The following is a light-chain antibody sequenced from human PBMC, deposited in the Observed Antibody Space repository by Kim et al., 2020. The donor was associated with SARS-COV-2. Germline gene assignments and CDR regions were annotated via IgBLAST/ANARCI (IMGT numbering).Light chain of an antibody. CDR3: QSYDSSLSGFV. CDR2: GDI. J-gene: IGLJ1*01. V-gene: IGLV1-40*01. CDR1: HSNIGAGYD. Sequence: QSVLTQPPSVSGVPGQRVTVSCIGTHSNIGAGYDVHWYQQFPGMAPKLLIYGDINRPSGVPDRFSGSKTGSSASLVITGLQPEDEADYYCQSYDSSLSGFVFGSGTKVTVL.